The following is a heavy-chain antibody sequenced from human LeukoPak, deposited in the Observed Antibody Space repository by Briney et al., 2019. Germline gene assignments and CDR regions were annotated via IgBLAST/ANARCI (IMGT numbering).Heavy chain of an antibody. CDR1: GFTFSSYA. CDR2: ISGSGGST. Sequence: GGSLRLSCSASGFTFSSYAMHWVRQAPGKGLDWVSGISGSGGSTYYADSVKGRFTISRDNSKNTLYLQMNSLRAEDTAVYYCAKGVQELRGYFDYWGQGTLVTVSS. J-gene: IGHJ4*02. CDR3: AKGVQELRGYFDY. V-gene: IGHV3-23*01. D-gene: IGHD1-26*01.